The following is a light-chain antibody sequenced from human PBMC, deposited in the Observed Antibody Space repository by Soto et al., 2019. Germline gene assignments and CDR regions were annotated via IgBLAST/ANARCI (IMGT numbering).Light chain of an antibody. CDR1: ESVKKNF. J-gene: IGKJ4*01. Sequence: EIVLTQSPGTLSLSPGEGATLSCRASESVKKNFVAWYQQQPGQAPRLLIHGAANRATGIPDRFTGTGSGTDFTLSISRLEPEDFAAYFCQQYGSSLTLGGGTKVDIK. CDR2: GAA. CDR3: QQYGSSLT. V-gene: IGKV3-20*01.